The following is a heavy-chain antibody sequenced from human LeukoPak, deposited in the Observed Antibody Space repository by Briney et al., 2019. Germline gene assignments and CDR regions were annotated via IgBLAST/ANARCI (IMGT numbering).Heavy chain of an antibody. CDR1: GYSFTNHV. Sequence: ASVTVSCTASGYSFTNHVIHWVRQAPGQRLEWMGWINADNGNIKYSQKFQGGVTITRDTSASTAYMELSSLRSEDTAVYYCARVPRFAEGYPYYFDYWGQGTLVIVSS. J-gene: IGHJ4*02. CDR2: INADNGNI. D-gene: IGHD5-12*01. V-gene: IGHV1-3*01. CDR3: ARVPRFAEGYPYYFDY.